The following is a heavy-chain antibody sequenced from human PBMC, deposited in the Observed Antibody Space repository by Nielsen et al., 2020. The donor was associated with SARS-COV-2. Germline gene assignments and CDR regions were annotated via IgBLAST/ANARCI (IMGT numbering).Heavy chain of an antibody. D-gene: IGHD3-9*01. CDR3: ARQATIYMNEVSGMDV. CDR2: TSYDGRDK. J-gene: IGHJ6*02. CDR1: EISFRSYG. V-gene: IGHV3-30*03. Sequence: GGSLRLSCVASEISFRSYGMHWVRQAPGKGLDWVAFTSYDGRDKFYADSVRGRFIVSRDNFRNTLSLHMDRLRTEDTAVYFCARQATIYMNEVSGMDVWGQGTTVTVSS.